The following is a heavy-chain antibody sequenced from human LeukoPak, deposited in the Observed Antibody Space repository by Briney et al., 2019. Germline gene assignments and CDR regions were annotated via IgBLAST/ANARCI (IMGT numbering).Heavy chain of an antibody. CDR1: GGSISSGGYS. J-gene: IGHJ5*02. CDR3: ARSPSSYDFWSGLSTSNWFDP. Sequence: PSETLSLTCAVSGGSISSGGYSWSWIRKPPGKGLEWIGYNYHSGSTYYNPSLKSRVTISVDRSKNQFSLKLSSVTAADTAVYYCARSPSSYDFWSGLSTSNWFDPWGQGTLVTVSS. V-gene: IGHV4-30-2*01. D-gene: IGHD3-3*01. CDR2: NYHSGST.